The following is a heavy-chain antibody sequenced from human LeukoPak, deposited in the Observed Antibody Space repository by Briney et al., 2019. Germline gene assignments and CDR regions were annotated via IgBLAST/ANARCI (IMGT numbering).Heavy chain of an antibody. CDR2: ISTYNGDT. V-gene: IGHV1-18*01. CDR1: GYTFTSYS. J-gene: IGHJ2*01. CDR3: ARNYYDSSGYYYWYFDL. Sequence: ASVKVSCKASGYTFTSYSISWVRQAPGQGLEWLGWISTYNGDTNYAQKVQGRVTVTTDTSTSTAYMELRNLRSDDTAVYYCARNYYDSSGYYYWYFDLWGRGTLVTVSS. D-gene: IGHD3-22*01.